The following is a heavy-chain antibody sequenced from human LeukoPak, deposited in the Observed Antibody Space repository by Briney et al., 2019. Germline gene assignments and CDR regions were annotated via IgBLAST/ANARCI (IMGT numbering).Heavy chain of an antibody. Sequence: KPSQTLSLTCSVSGGSISSGSYYWSWIRQPAWKGLEWIGRISSSGSTNYNPSLKSRVTISVDTSKNQFSLKLSSVTAADTAVYYCARDKGTSYLSSFDYWGQGTLVTVSS. CDR2: ISSSGST. CDR3: ARDKGTSYLSSFDY. V-gene: IGHV4-61*02. J-gene: IGHJ4*02. CDR1: GGSISSGSYY. D-gene: IGHD6-6*01.